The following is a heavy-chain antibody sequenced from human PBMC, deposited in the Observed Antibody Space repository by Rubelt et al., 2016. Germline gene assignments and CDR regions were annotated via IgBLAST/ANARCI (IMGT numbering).Heavy chain of an antibody. V-gene: IGHV4-34*01. J-gene: IGHJ4*02. CDR3: ARDLPPCRRYNWNFPRDY. D-gene: IGHD1-7*01. Sequence: QVQLQQWGAGLLKPSETLSLTCAVYGGSFSGYYWSWIRQPPGKGLEWLGEINHRGSTNYNPSLKRRVTLSVDTSKNQFSLKLSSVTAADTAVYYCARDLPPCRRYNWNFPRDYWGQGTLVTVSS. CDR1: GGSFSGYY. CDR2: INHRGST.